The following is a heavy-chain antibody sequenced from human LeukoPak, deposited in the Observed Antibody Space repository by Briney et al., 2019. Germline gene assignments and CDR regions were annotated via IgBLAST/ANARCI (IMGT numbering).Heavy chain of an antibody. J-gene: IGHJ4*02. CDR3: AREGNDYFDY. CDR1: GFTFSSYA. CDR2: ISYDGSNK. Sequence: PGGSLRLSCAASGFTFSSYAMHWVRQAPGKGLEWVAVISYDGSNKYYADSVKGRFTISRDNSKNTLYLQMNSLRAEDTAVYYCAREGNDYFDYWGQGTLVTVSS. V-gene: IGHV3-30*04.